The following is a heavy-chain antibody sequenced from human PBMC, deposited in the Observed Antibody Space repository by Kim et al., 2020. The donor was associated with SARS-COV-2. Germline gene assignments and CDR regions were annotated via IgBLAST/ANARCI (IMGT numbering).Heavy chain of an antibody. V-gene: IGHV1-69*01. D-gene: IGHD3-10*01. CDR3: ARDPMVRGVIIINGMDV. J-gene: IGHJ6*02. Sequence: QGRVTITADESTSTAYMELSSLRSEDTAVYYCARDPMVRGVIIINGMDVWGQGTTVTVSS.